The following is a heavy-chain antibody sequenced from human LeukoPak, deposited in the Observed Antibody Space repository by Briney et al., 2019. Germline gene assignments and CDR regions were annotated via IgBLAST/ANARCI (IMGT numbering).Heavy chain of an antibody. J-gene: IGHJ4*02. V-gene: IGHV3-13*01. CDR3: AKNIGGLDY. CDR1: GFTFSSYD. D-gene: IGHD3-10*01. CDR2: IGTAGDT. Sequence: GGSLRLSCAASGFTFSSYDMHWVRQATGKGLEWVSAIGTAGDTYYPGSVKGRFTISRDNSRNTLYLQMNSLRGEDTAVYYCAKNIGGLDYWGQGTLVTVSS.